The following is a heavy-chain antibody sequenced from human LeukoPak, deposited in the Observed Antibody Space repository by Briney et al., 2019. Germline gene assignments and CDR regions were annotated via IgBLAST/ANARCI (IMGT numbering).Heavy chain of an antibody. D-gene: IGHD6-13*01. Sequence: ASVKVSCKASGYTFTSYGISWVRQAPGQGLEWMGWISAYNGNTNYAQKLQGRVTMTTDTSTSTAYMELRSLTSDDTAVYYCARAAADGDYYYYMDVWGKGTTVTISS. CDR2: ISAYNGNT. CDR1: GYTFTSYG. V-gene: IGHV1-18*01. CDR3: ARAAADGDYYYYMDV. J-gene: IGHJ6*03.